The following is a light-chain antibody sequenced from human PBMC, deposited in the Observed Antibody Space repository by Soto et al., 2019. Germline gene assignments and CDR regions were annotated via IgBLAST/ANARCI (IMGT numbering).Light chain of an antibody. CDR1: SSDVGGYKY. CDR2: EVS. V-gene: IGLV2-14*01. J-gene: IGLJ1*01. Sequence: QSVLTQPASVSGSPGQSITISCTGTSSDVGGYKYVSWYQQRPGKAPQLIIYEVSNRPSGISNRFSGSKSGNTASLTISGLQAEDDADYYCSSYSSSSTLYVFGSGTKVTVL. CDR3: SSYSSSSTLYV.